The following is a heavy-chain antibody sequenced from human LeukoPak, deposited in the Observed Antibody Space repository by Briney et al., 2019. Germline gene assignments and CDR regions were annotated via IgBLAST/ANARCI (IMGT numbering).Heavy chain of an antibody. CDR2: MYYRGNT. Sequence: PSETQSLTCTVSGGSISSNSYYWGWIRQPPGKGLEWIGTMYYRGNTYSNPSLKSRVTISVDTSKNHFSLRLSSVTAADAAVYYCAREGSSYFAYWGQGALVTVSS. D-gene: IGHD2-2*01. CDR1: GGSISSNSYY. CDR3: AREGSSYFAY. V-gene: IGHV4-39*07. J-gene: IGHJ4*02.